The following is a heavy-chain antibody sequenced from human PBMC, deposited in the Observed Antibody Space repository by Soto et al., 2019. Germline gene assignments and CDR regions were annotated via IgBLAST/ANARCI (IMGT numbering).Heavy chain of an antibody. J-gene: IGHJ4*02. CDR3: TRHYTGIAASAKGNNDY. CDR1: GFTFVEYA. V-gene: IGHV3-49*03. D-gene: IGHD6-13*01. Sequence: GSLRLSCTASGFTFVEYAISFFRHAPWKWLEWVGFIKSKSNGGTTEYAASVKGRFAISRDDSKSIAYLQMNSLQIEDTAVYYCTRHYTGIAASAKGNNDYWGQGTLVTVSS. CDR2: IKSKSNGGTT.